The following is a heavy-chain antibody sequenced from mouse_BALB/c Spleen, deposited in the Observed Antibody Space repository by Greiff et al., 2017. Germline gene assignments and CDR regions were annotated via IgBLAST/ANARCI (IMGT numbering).Heavy chain of an antibody. CDR2: ISYSGST. D-gene: IGHD3-3*01. J-gene: IGHJ4*01. CDR1: GYSITSDYA. Sequence: EVQLQQSGPGLVKPSQSLSLTCTVTGYSITSDYAWNWIRQFPGNKLEWMGYISYSGSTSYNPSLKSRISITRDTSKNQFFLQLNSVTTEDTATYYCAREGGRAMDYWGQGTSVTVSS. V-gene: IGHV3-2*02. CDR3: AREGGRAMDY.